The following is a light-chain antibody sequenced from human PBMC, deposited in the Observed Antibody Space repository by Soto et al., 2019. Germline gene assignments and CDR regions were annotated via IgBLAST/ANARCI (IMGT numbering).Light chain of an antibody. CDR3: CSYAGESTVT. Sequence: QSALTQPASVSGSPGQSITISCTGTSPNVGVYKLVSWYQQHPGKAPKLIIYEGSKRPSEVSNRFSGSKSGNAASLTISGLQAEDEADYHCCSYAGESTVTFGGGTQLTVL. J-gene: IGLJ2*01. CDR1: SPNVGVYKL. V-gene: IGLV2-23*01. CDR2: EGS.